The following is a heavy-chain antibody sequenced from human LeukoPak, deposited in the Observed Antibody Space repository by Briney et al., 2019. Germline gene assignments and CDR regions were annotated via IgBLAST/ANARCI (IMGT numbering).Heavy chain of an antibody. V-gene: IGHV3-48*01. Sequence: GGSLRLSCADSGFTFSNFNMNWVRQAPGKGLEWLSYISSGSSIIHYADSVQARFSISRDDAKNSLYLQMNSLRAEDTAVYYCARSYYYGMDVWGQGTTVTVSS. CDR1: GFTFSNFN. CDR3: ARSYYYGMDV. J-gene: IGHJ6*02. CDR2: ISSGSSII.